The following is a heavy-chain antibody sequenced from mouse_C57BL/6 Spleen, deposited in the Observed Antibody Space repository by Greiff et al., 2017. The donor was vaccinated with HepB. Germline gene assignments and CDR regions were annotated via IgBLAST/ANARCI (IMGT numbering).Heavy chain of an antibody. CDR2: ISSGGDYI. Sequence: VQGVESGEGLVKPGGSLKLSCAASGFTFSSYAMSWVRQTPEKRLEWVAYISSGGDYIYYADTVKGRFTISRDNARNTLYLQMSSLKSEDTAMYYCTRDRGLYYIYFAYWGQGTTLTVSS. D-gene: IGHD2-1*01. V-gene: IGHV5-9-1*02. J-gene: IGHJ2*01. CDR3: TRDRGLYYIYFAY. CDR1: GFTFSSYA.